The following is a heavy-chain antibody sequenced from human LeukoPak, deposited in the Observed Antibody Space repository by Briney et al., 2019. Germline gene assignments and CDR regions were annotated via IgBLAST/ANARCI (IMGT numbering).Heavy chain of an antibody. CDR1: GGSISSYY. Sequence: SETLSLTCTVSGGSISSYYWGWIRQPAGKGLEWIGRIYTSGSTTYNPSLNSRVTMSVDTSKNQFSLKLSSVTAADTAVYYCASGLRYFDWLLNYWGQGTLVTVSS. CDR2: IYTSGST. V-gene: IGHV4-4*07. J-gene: IGHJ4*02. CDR3: ASGLRYFDWLLNY. D-gene: IGHD3-9*01.